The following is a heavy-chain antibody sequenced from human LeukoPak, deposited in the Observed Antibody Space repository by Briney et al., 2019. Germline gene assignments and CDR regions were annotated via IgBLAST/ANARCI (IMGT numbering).Heavy chain of an antibody. V-gene: IGHV1-69*04. CDR1: GGTFSNYA. CDR2: IIPILGIA. CDR3: ARDQRLASGRPTNWFYP. Sequence: ASVTVSCTASGGTFSNYAISWVRQAPGQGLEWMGRIIPILGIANYAQKFQGRVTITADKSTSTAYMELSSLRSDDTAVYYCARDQRLASGRPTNWFYPWGQGTLVTVSS. J-gene: IGHJ5*02. D-gene: IGHD3-10*01.